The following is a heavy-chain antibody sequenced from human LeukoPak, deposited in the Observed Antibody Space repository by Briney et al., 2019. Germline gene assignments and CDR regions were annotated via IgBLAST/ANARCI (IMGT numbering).Heavy chain of an antibody. CDR3: SRDGVVDFWISYGTYKYYYYMDV. CDR1: GFPFSIYW. D-gene: IGHD3-3*01. CDR2: FRYEGKVT. V-gene: IGHV3-74*01. J-gene: IGHJ6*03. Sequence: GGLRLSGPSSGFPFSIYWMDWVRQAPGQGLVWVSLFRYEGKVTNTADSVKGRFTISRDNGKNTVYLPMNNLRVEDTAVYYCSRDGVVDFWISYGTYKYYYYMDVWGKGTTVTVSS.